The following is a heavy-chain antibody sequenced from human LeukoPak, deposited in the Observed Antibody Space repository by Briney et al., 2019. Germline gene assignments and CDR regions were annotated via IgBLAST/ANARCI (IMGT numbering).Heavy chain of an antibody. J-gene: IGHJ4*02. Sequence: ASVTVSCTASGYTFTSYGISWVRQAPGQGLEWMGWISAYNGNTNYAQKLQGRVTMTTDTSTSTAYMELRSLRSDDTAVYYCARGVGATSLSDFDYWGQGTLVTVSS. CDR3: ARGVGATSLSDFDY. V-gene: IGHV1-18*01. D-gene: IGHD1-26*01. CDR1: GYTFTSYG. CDR2: ISAYNGNT.